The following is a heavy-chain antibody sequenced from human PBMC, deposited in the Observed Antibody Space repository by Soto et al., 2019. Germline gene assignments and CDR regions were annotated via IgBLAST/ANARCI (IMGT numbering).Heavy chain of an antibody. V-gene: IGHV4-59*02. J-gene: IGHJ4*02. CDR3: ARDWGRSNYFDY. Sequence: SETLSLTCTVSGGSVNTFYWSWIRQPPGKGLEWVGHVYYTGSTDYNPSLKSRVTISVDTTKSQVSLKLNSVTTADTAVYFCARDWGRSNYFDYWGQGTLVTVSS. CDR2: VYYTGST. D-gene: IGHD3-16*01. CDR1: GGSVNTFY.